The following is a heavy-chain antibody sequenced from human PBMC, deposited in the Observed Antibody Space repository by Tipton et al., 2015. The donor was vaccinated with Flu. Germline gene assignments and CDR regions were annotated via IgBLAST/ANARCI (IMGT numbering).Heavy chain of an antibody. D-gene: IGHD1-26*01. CDR3: TRDSGTYRLDY. Sequence: QVQLVQSGAEVKKPGASVKVSCKASGYTFTDYGFSWVRQAPGQGLEWLGWVGTYNGDTNYAENFQDRLIMSTDASTKTAYMELRGLRSDDTAVYYCTRDSGTYRLDYWGQGTLVTVSS. CDR2: VGTYNGDT. J-gene: IGHJ4*02. V-gene: IGHV1-18*04. CDR1: GYTFTDYG.